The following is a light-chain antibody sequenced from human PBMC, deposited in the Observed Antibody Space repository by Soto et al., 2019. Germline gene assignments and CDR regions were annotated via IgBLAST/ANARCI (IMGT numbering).Light chain of an antibody. CDR3: CSYAGSYSYV. Sequence: QSVLTQPRSVSGSPGQSVTISCTGTSSDVGGYNYVSWYQEQPGKAPKLMIYDVSKRPSGVPDRFSCSKSGNTASLTISGLQAEDEADYYCCSYAGSYSYVFGTGTKLTVL. J-gene: IGLJ1*01. V-gene: IGLV2-11*01. CDR1: SSDVGGYNY. CDR2: DVS.